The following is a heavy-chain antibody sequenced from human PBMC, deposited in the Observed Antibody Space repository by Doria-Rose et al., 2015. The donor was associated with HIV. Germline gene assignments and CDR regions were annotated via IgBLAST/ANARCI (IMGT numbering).Heavy chain of an antibody. CDR1: GYTFGDHA. CDR3: ARVGWELLYSFDY. J-gene: IGHJ4*02. Sequence: VQLQESGGGLVQPGRSLRLSCTASGYTFGDHAMSWFRQASGKGLEWIGFIRSKAYGGTKEYAASVKGRVTISRDDSKSIAYLQLNSLKTEDTAVYFCARVGWELLYSFDYWGQGTLVTVSS. V-gene: IGHV3-49*03. CDR2: IRSKAYGGTK. D-gene: IGHD1-26*01.